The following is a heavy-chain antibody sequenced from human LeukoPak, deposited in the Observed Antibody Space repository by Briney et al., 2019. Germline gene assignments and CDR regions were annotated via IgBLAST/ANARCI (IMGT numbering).Heavy chain of an antibody. Sequence: GRSLRPSCAASGFIFSNYGMHWVRQAPGKGLEWVAVIWFDGSNQYHADAVKGRFTISRDNSKNTLYLQMSSLRAEDTALYYCARDDFAGDSSGYIDYWGQGTLVTVSS. CDR2: IWFDGSNQ. D-gene: IGHD3-22*01. CDR3: ARDDFAGDSSGYIDY. J-gene: IGHJ4*02. V-gene: IGHV3-33*01. CDR1: GFIFSNYG.